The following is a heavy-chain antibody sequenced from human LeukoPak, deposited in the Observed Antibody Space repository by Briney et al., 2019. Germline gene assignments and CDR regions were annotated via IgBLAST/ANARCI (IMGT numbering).Heavy chain of an antibody. Sequence: GGSLRLSCADSGFTVSSNYMSWVRQAPAKGLEWVSVIYSGGSTYYADSVKGRFTISRDNSKNTLYLQMNSLRAEDTAVYYCARLIDYGDYRYWGQGTLVTVSS. V-gene: IGHV3-53*01. D-gene: IGHD4-17*01. CDR3: ARLIDYGDYRY. CDR1: GFTVSSNY. J-gene: IGHJ4*02. CDR2: IYSGGST.